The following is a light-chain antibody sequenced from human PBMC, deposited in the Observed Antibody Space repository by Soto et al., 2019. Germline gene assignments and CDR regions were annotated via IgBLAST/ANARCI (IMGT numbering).Light chain of an antibody. CDR2: TDN. CDR3: SSYGGDTTYV. Sequence: QSVLTQPASVSGSPGQSMTISCTGSSSDVGSYKLVSWYQQYPGKAPKLIIYTDNKRPPGVSNRFSGSRSSNTASLTISGLQPEDEADYYCSSYGGDTTYVFGTGTKVTVL. V-gene: IGLV2-23*01. CDR1: SSDVGSYKL. J-gene: IGLJ1*01.